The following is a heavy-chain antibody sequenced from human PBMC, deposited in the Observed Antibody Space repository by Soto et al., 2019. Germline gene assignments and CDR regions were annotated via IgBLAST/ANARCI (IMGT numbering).Heavy chain of an antibody. Sequence: EVQLLESGGGLVQPGGSLRLSCAASGFTFSSYAMSWVRQAPGKGLEWVSAISGSGGSTYYADSVKGRFTISRDNSKNTLYLQISRLRAEDTAVYYCAIDITLFGVPPPNDGFDPWGQGTLVTVSS. CDR1: GFTFSSYA. V-gene: IGHV3-23*01. CDR3: AIDITLFGVPPPNDGFDP. J-gene: IGHJ5*02. D-gene: IGHD3-3*01. CDR2: ISGSGGST.